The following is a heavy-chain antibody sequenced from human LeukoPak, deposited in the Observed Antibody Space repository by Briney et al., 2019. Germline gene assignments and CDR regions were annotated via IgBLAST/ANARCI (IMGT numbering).Heavy chain of an antibody. CDR2: ICYSGET. J-gene: IGHJ4*02. V-gene: IGHV4-39*01. CDR3: ARQPHYYDTSAYYPSHFDY. D-gene: IGHD3-22*01. CDR1: GGPITSNSHY. Sequence: SETLSLTCTVSGGPITSNSHYWGWIRQPPGKGLEWIGSICYSGETHYNPSLKSRVTLSVDTSKSQFSLNLSSLTAADTAVFYCARQPHYYDTSAYYPSHFDYWGRGTLVTVA.